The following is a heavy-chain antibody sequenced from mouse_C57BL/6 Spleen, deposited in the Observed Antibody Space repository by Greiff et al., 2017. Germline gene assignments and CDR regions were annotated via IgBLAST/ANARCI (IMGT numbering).Heavy chain of an antibody. V-gene: IGHV5-17*01. Sequence: EVKLVESGGGLVKPGGSLKLSCAASGFTFSDYGMHWVRQAPEKGLEWGAYISSGSSTIYDADTVKGRFTISRDNAKNTLFLQMTSMRSEDTAMYYCARWEYFDYWGQGTSLTVSS. CDR3: ARWEYFDY. D-gene: IGHD4-1*01. CDR2: ISSGSSTI. J-gene: IGHJ2*02. CDR1: GFTFSDYG.